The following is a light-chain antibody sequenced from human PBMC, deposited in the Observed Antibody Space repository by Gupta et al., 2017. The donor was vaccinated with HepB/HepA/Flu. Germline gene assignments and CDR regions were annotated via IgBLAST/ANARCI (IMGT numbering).Light chain of an antibody. CDR3: SQAKQFPRT. V-gene: IGKV2D-24*01. Sequence: DIMMTQTPLSSPVTLGQLASISCRSSESLVHRDGNTSLSWLQQRPGQPPRLLIYRVSNRVSGVTDRFSSSGTETEFTLKISRVEAENVGIYYCSQAKQFPRTFGQGTKVEIK. J-gene: IGKJ1*01. CDR2: RVS. CDR1: ESLVHRDGNTS.